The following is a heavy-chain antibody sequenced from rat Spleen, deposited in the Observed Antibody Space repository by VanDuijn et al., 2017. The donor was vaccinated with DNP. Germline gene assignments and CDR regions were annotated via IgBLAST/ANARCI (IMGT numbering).Heavy chain of an antibody. D-gene: IGHD1-1*01. CDR3: TKDLHWYAMDA. V-gene: IGHV5-20*01. CDR2: INPDGAST. J-gene: IGHJ4*01. Sequence: EVQLVESGGGLVQPGRSLKLSCAASGFTFSDYYMAWVRQAPGKGLEWVASINPDGASTSYLDSVKGRFTISRDDAENTVYLQMNSLRSEDTATYYCTKDLHWYAMDAWGQGTSVTVSA. CDR1: GFTFSDYY.